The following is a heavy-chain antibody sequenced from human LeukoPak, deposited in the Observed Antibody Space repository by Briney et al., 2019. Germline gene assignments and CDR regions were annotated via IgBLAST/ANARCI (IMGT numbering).Heavy chain of an antibody. CDR1: VYSFTDYY. V-gene: IGHV1-2*02. CDR3: VRERRATADY. CDR2: INSCSGDT. D-gene: IGHD1-26*01. J-gene: IGHJ4*02. Sequence: GASVKVSCQASVYSFTDYYMHWVRQAPGQGLEWIGWINSCSGDTNYAQKFQGRVTLTSDTSSSTTYMEVSNLRSDGTAVYHCVRERRATADYWGQGTLVTVSS.